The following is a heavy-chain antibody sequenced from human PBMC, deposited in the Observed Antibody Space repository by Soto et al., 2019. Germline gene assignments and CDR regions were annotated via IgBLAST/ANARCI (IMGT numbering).Heavy chain of an antibody. Sequence: PGGSLRLSCAASGFTFSSYGMHWVRQAPGKGLEWVAVISYDGSNKYYADSVKGRFTISRDNSKNTLYLQMNSLRAEDTAVYYCAKDGADTNTYYYYYYGMDVWGQGTTVTVSS. CDR3: AKDGADTNTYYYYYYGMDV. J-gene: IGHJ6*02. CDR1: GFTFSSYG. CDR2: ISYDGSNK. D-gene: IGHD2-8*01. V-gene: IGHV3-30*18.